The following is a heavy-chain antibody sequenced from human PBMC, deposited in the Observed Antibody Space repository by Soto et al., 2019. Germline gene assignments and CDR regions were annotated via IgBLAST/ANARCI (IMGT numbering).Heavy chain of an antibody. CDR1: GFTVSHNY. CDR2: FYARGDT. J-gene: IGHJ4*02. D-gene: IGHD3-22*01. CDR3: AREFDTTGYILRY. Sequence: DVQLVESGGGLIQPGGSLRLSCAASGFTVSHNYMTWVRQPPGKGLEWVSIFYARGDTYYADSVQGRFTISRDISKNTLYLQMNNLRAEDTAVYYCAREFDTTGYILRYWGQGTLVTVSS. V-gene: IGHV3-53*01.